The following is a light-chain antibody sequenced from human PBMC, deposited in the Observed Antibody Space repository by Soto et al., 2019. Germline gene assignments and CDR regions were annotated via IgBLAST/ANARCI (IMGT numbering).Light chain of an antibody. CDR2: DAS. J-gene: IGKJ2*01. V-gene: IGKV1-5*01. CDR1: QSISSW. CDR3: QQYNSYSPRYT. Sequence: DIQMTQSPSTLSASVGDRVTITCRASQSISSWLAWYQQKPGKAPKLLIYDASSLESGVPSRFSGSGSGTEFTLTISSLQTDDFATYYCQQYNSYSPRYTFGQGTKLEIK.